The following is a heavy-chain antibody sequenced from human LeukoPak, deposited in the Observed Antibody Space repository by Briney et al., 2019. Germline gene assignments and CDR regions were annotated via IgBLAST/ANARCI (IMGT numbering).Heavy chain of an antibody. Sequence: GGSLRLSCAASGFTFSSYGMHWVRQAPGKGLEWVAVISYDGSSKYYADSVKGRFTISRDNSKNTLYLQMNSLRAEDTAVYYCAKDKGYYFDYWGQGTLVTVSS. CDR1: GFTFSSYG. CDR3: AKDKGYYFDY. V-gene: IGHV3-30*18. CDR2: ISYDGSSK. J-gene: IGHJ4*02.